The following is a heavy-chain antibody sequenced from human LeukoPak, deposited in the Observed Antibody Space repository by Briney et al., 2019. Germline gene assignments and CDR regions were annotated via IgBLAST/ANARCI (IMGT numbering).Heavy chain of an antibody. CDR1: GGTFSSYA. J-gene: IGHJ6*03. CDR3: ARTLVVATMLHYMDV. Sequence: ASVKVSCKASGGTFSSYAISWVRQAPGQGLEWMGGIIPMFGTVNYAQKFQGRVTITTDESTSTAYMELSSLRSEDTAVYYCARTLVVATMLHYMDVWGKGTTVTVSS. D-gene: IGHD5-12*01. CDR2: IIPMFGTV. V-gene: IGHV1-69*05.